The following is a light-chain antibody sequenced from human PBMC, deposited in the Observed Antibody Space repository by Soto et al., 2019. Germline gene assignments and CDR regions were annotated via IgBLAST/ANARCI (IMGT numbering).Light chain of an antibody. Sequence: EIVLTQSPATLSLSPGERATLSCRASQSVGSYFAWYQQKPGQAPRLLIYDAFSSAPGIPARFSGSGSGTDFTLTISSLEPEDFAVYFCQQRSSLPLTFGPGPKLDIK. J-gene: IGKJ3*01. CDR1: QSVGSY. CDR2: DAF. V-gene: IGKV3-11*01. CDR3: QQRSSLPLT.